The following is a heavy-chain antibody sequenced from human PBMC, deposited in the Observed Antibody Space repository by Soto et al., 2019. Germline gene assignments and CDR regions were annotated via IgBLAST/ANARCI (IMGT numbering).Heavy chain of an antibody. CDR2: INAGNGNT. CDR3: ARNLAGGGSYFDY. CDR1: GYTFTSYA. J-gene: IGHJ4*02. V-gene: IGHV1-3*01. D-gene: IGHD3-16*01. Sequence: QVQLVQSGAEVKKPGASVKVSCKASGYTFTSYAMHWVRQAPGQRLEWMGWINAGNGNTKYSQKFQGRVTITRDTSASKAYMELSSLRSEDTAVYYCARNLAGGGSYFDYWGQGTLVTVSS.